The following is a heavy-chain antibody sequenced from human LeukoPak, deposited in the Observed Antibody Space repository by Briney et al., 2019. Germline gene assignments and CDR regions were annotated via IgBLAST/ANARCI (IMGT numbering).Heavy chain of an antibody. V-gene: IGHV5-10-1*01. Sequence: GESLKFSCKGSGYSFTNYWITWVRQTPGKGLEWMGTIDASDSYTNYSPSFQGHVTISVDKSISTAYLQWSSLKASDTAMYYCARHSSGSSWLDPWGQGTPVTASS. CDR3: ARHSSGSSWLDP. CDR2: IDASDSYT. CDR1: GYSFTNYW. J-gene: IGHJ5*02. D-gene: IGHD1-26*01.